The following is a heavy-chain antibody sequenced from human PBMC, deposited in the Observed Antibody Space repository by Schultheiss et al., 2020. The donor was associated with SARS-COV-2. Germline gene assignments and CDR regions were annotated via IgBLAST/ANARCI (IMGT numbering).Heavy chain of an antibody. Sequence: GESLKISCAASGFTFSSYAMSWVRQAPGKGLEWVSAISGSGGSTYYADSVKGRFTISRDNAKNSLYLQMNSLRAEDTALYYCARELGFWPASAVGAVDVWGQGTTVTVSS. CDR1: GFTFSSYA. V-gene: IGHV3-23*01. D-gene: IGHD1-26*01. CDR3: ARELGFWPASAVGAVDV. J-gene: IGHJ6*02. CDR2: ISGSGGST.